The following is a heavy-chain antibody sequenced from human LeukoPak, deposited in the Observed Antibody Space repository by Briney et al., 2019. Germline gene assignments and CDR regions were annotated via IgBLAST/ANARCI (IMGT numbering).Heavy chain of an antibody. Sequence: GESLKISCKGSGYSFTNYWIGWVRQMPGKGLEWMGNIYPGDSDTKYSPSFQGQVTISADKSISTASLQWSTLKASDTAVYYCARRGYSSEDFDYWGQGTLVTVSS. CDR3: ARRGYSSEDFDY. D-gene: IGHD5-18*01. CDR2: IYPGDSDT. V-gene: IGHV5-51*01. J-gene: IGHJ4*02. CDR1: GYSFTNYW.